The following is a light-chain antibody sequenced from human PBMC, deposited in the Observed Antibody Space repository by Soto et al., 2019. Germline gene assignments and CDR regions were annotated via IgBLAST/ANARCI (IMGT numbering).Light chain of an antibody. CDR2: AAS. J-gene: IGKJ4*01. CDR1: QGIRND. CDR3: QQNYSTPLA. V-gene: IGKV1-39*01. Sequence: IQMTRAPSSLSASAGDRLSITFXASQGIRNDLGWYQQKPGKAPNLLIYAASTLESGVPSRFSGSGSGTDFTLTISSLQLADFATYHCQQNYSTPLAFGGGTKVDI.